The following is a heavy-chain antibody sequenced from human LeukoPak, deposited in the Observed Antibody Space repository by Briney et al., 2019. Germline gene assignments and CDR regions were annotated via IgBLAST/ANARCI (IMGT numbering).Heavy chain of an antibody. Sequence: ASVKVSCKASGYTFTGYYMHWVRQAPGQGLEWMGWINPNSGGTNYAQKFQGRVTMTRDTSISTAYMELSRLRSDDTAVYHCARDMTSSSWPSMSVWGQGTLVTVSS. D-gene: IGHD6-13*01. J-gene: IGHJ4*02. CDR2: INPNSGGT. V-gene: IGHV1-2*02. CDR3: ARDMTSSSWPSMSV. CDR1: GYTFTGYY.